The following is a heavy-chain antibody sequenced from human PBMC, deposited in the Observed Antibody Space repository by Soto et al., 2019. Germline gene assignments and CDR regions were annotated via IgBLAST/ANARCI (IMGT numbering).Heavy chain of an antibody. Sequence: SETLSLTCTISGGSISSGDYWSWIRQPPGKGLEWIGYIYHSGGTYYNPSLKSRVTMSVDTSQNQFSLKLSSVTAADTAVYYCAREFSNSPEAFDSWGQGSPVTVS. V-gene: IGHV4-30-4*02. J-gene: IGHJ4*02. CDR3: AREFSNSPEAFDS. D-gene: IGHD6-6*01. CDR2: IYHSGGT. CDR1: GGSISSGDY.